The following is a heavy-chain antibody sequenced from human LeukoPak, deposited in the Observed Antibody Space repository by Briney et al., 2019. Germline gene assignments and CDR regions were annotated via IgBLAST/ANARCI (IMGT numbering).Heavy chain of an antibody. CDR1: GFSFDTHG. J-gene: IGHJ4*02. D-gene: IGHD3-16*01. CDR2: IWYDGSKK. Sequence: RGSLRLSCAASGFSFDTHGMHWVRQAPGKGLEWVAVIWYDGSKKYYADSVKGRFTISRDNSKKSLFLQMNSLRAEDTALYYCARDVFADSSGGSFDFWGQGTLVTVSS. V-gene: IGHV3-33*01. CDR3: ARDVFADSSGGSFDF.